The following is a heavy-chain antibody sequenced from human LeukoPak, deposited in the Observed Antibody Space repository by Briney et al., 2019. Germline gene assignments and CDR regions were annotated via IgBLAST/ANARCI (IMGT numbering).Heavy chain of an antibody. CDR3: ARAAYGDYRYYYFYLDV. V-gene: IGHV4-4*07. D-gene: IGHD4-17*01. CDR2: IYTSGSS. CDR1: GGSINSYY. Sequence: SETLSLTCTVSGGSINSYYWSWIRQPARKGLELIGRIYTSGSSNYNPSLKSRVTMSVDTSKNQFSLRLTSVTAADTAVYYCARAAYGDYRYYYFYLDVWGKGTTVTVSS. J-gene: IGHJ6*03.